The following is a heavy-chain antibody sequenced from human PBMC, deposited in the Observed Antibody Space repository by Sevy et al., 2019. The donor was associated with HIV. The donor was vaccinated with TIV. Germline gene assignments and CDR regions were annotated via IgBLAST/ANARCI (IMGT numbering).Heavy chain of an antibody. J-gene: IGHJ4*02. CDR1: GYSFSGYN. V-gene: IGHV1-2*06. Sequence: ASVKVSCKTSGYSFSGYNMHWVRQAPGQGLEWMGRINPTSGGTKFAEMFQGRVTKTRDMSISTAYMELSSLRSDDTAVYYCVRVPAAAGTRGYFDYWGQGTLVTVSS. CDR3: VRVPAAAGTRGYFDY. D-gene: IGHD6-13*01. CDR2: INPTSGGT.